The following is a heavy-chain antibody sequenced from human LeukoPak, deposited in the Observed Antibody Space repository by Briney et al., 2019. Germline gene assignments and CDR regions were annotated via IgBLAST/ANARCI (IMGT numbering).Heavy chain of an antibody. D-gene: IGHD2-2*01. V-gene: IGHV1-46*01. CDR3: ARDCSSTRCQGPVFDN. J-gene: IGHJ4*02. Sequence: GASVKVSCKASGYTFTSNYMHWVRQAPGQGFAWMGIIHPSGGNTNYAQKFQGRVAMTRDTSTNTVYMELSSLRSEDTAIYYCARDCSSTRCQGPVFDNWGQGTLVTVSS. CDR2: IHPSGGNT. CDR1: GYTFTSNY.